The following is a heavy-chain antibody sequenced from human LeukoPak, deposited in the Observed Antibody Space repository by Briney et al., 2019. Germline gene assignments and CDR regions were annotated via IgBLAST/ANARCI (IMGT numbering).Heavy chain of an antibody. CDR1: GGSFSGYY. CDR3: ARGDRGYCSSSRCYRGFGGRYYFDY. CDR2: INHSGST. V-gene: IGHV4-34*01. D-gene: IGHD2-2*01. Sequence: PSETLSLTCAVYGGSFSGYYWSWIRQPPGKGLECIGEINHSGSTSYNPSLKSRVTISVDTSKNQFSLKLSSVTAADTAVYYCARGDRGYCSSSRCYRGFGGRYYFDYWGQGTLVTVS. J-gene: IGHJ4*02.